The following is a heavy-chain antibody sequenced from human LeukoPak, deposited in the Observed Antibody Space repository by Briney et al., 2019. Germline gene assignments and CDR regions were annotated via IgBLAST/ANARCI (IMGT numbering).Heavy chain of an antibody. Sequence: PSETLSLTCTVSGGSISSYYWSWIRQPAGKGLEWIGRIYTSGSTNYNPSLKSRVTMSVDTSKNQFSLKLSSVTAADTAVYYCARALLVPAAINVDAFDIWGQGTMVTVSS. CDR1: GGSISSYY. CDR3: ARALLVPAAINVDAFDI. J-gene: IGHJ3*02. CDR2: IYTSGST. V-gene: IGHV4-4*07. D-gene: IGHD2-2*02.